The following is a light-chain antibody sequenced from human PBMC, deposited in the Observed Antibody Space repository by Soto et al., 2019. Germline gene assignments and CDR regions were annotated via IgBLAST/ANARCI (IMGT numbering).Light chain of an antibody. CDR3: QSYDNSLSVHVV. Sequence: QAVVTQPPSVSGAPGQRVTISCTGTSSNIGAGYDVHWYQQVPGTSPKLLIFVNSNRPSGVPDRFSGSKSGTSASLAITGLQAEDAADYYCQSYDNSLSVHVVFGGGTKVTVL. V-gene: IGLV1-40*01. CDR1: SSNIGAGYD. J-gene: IGLJ2*01. CDR2: VNS.